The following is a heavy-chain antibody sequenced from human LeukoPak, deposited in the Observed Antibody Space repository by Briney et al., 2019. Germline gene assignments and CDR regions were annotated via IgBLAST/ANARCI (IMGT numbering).Heavy chain of an antibody. CDR2: ISSSSSTI. V-gene: IGHV3-48*02. Sequence: PGGSLRLSCAASGFTFSSYSMNWVRQAPGKGLEWVSYISSSSSTIYYADSVKGRFTISRDNAKNSLYLQMNSLRDEDTAVYYCARATVTTYYYYYGMDVWGQGTTVTVSS. CDR1: GFTFSSYS. CDR3: ARATVTTYYYYYGMDV. D-gene: IGHD4-17*01. J-gene: IGHJ6*02.